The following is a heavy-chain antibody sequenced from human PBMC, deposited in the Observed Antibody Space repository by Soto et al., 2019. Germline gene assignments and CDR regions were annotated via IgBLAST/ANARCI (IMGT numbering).Heavy chain of an antibody. D-gene: IGHD3-10*01. J-gene: IGHJ6*02. Sequence: PGGPLRLSCAASGFTFSSDAMSWVRQAPGKGLEWVSAISGSGGSTYYADSVTGRFTISRDNSKNTVYLQIYSLGPEDTAVHYCAKVGVRGVPSYFSMDVWGQGTTVTVSS. CDR2: ISGSGGST. CDR3: AKVGVRGVPSYFSMDV. CDR1: GFTFSSDA. V-gene: IGHV3-23*01.